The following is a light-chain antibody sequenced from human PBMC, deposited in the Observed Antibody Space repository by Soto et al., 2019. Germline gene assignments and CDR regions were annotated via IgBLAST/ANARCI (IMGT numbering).Light chain of an antibody. CDR1: QSVSSSY. Sequence: GLTLSPGTVSLSPGERTTLSCRASQSVSSSYLAWYQQKPGQAPRLLIYGASTRATGIPDRFSGSGSGTDFTLTISRLEPEDSAVYYCQQYGTSPTWRFGQGTKVDI. V-gene: IGKV3-20*01. J-gene: IGKJ1*01. CDR3: QQYGTSPTWR. CDR2: GAS.